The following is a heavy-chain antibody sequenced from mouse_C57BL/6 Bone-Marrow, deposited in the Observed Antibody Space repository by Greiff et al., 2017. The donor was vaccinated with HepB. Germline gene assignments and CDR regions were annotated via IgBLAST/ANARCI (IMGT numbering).Heavy chain of an antibody. CDR2: IHPNSGST. V-gene: IGHV1-64*01. CDR1: GYTFTSYW. D-gene: IGHD1-1*01. J-gene: IGHJ4*01. Sequence: QVQLQQPGAELVKPGASVKLSCKASGYTFTSYWMHWVKQRPGQGLEWIGMIHPNSGSTNYNEKFKSKATLTVDKSSSTAYMQLSSLTSEDSAVCYCARRGYYYGSSHYAMDYWGQGTSVTVSS. CDR3: ARRGYYYGSSHYAMDY.